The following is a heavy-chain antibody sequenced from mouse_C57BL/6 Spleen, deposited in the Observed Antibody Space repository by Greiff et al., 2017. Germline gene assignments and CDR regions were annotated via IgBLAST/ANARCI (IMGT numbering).Heavy chain of an antibody. Sequence: EVNLVESGGGLVQSGRSLRLSCATSGFTFSDFYMEWVRQAPGKGLEWIAASRNKANDYTTEYSASVKGRFIVSRDTSQSILYLQMNALRAEDTAIYYCARDGSSYRDWYFDVWGTGTTVTVSS. CDR3: ARDGSSYRDWYFDV. J-gene: IGHJ1*03. CDR1: GFTFSDFY. D-gene: IGHD1-1*01. CDR2: SRNKANDYTT. V-gene: IGHV7-1*01.